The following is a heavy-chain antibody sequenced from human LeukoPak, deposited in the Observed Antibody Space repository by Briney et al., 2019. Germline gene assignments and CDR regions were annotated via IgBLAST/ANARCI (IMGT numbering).Heavy chain of an antibody. CDR3: ARVSSSWNYNYYYGMDV. Sequence: GGSLRLSCAASGFTFSSYWMSWVRQAPGKGLEWVANIKQDESEKYYVDSVKGRFTITRDNAKNSLYLQMNSLRAEDTAVYYCARVSSSWNYNYYYGMDVWGQGTTVAVSS. CDR1: GFTFSSYW. D-gene: IGHD6-13*01. J-gene: IGHJ6*02. CDR2: IKQDESEK. V-gene: IGHV3-7*04.